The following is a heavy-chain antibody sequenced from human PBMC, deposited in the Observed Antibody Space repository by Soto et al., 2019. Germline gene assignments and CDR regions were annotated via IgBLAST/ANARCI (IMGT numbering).Heavy chain of an antibody. CDR3: ARPRTTGTTKGYDY. CDR2: IIPIFGIV. V-gene: IGHV1-69*01. Sequence: QLQLVQSGAEVKKPGSSVKVSCKASGGTFSSYPLSWVRQAPGQGLEWMGGIIPIFGIVNSAQKFQGRVSITADESTSTAFMELSSLTSEDTAVYYCARPRTTGTTKGYDYWGQGTPVTVSS. D-gene: IGHD1-1*01. CDR1: GGTFSSYP. J-gene: IGHJ4*02.